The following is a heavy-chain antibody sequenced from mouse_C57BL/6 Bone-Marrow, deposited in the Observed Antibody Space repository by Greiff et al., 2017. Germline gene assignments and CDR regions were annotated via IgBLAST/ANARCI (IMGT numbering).Heavy chain of an antibody. Sequence: QVQLQQPGAELVMPGASVKLSCKASGYTFTSDWMHWVKQRPGQGLEWIGEIEPSDSYTNYNQKFKGKSTLTVDKSSSTAYMQLSSLTSEDSAVYYCASLISYSFDYCGQSTGLAVSS. CDR3: ASLISYSFDY. CDR2: IEPSDSYT. V-gene: IGHV1-69*01. D-gene: IGHD2-12*01. CDR1: GYTFTSDW. J-gene: IGHJ2*03.